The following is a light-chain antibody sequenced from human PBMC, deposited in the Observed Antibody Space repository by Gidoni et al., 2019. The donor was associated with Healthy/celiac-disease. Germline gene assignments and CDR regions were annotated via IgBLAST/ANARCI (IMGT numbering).Light chain of an antibody. Sequence: DLVMTPSPLSLPVTPGEPASISCRSSQSLLHSNGYNYLDWYLQKPGQSPQLLIYLGSNRASGVPDRFSGSGSGTDFTLKISRVEAEDVGVYYCMQALQTPTFGQXTKVEIK. CDR3: MQALQTPT. CDR1: QSLLHSNGYNY. J-gene: IGKJ1*01. V-gene: IGKV2-28*01. CDR2: LGS.